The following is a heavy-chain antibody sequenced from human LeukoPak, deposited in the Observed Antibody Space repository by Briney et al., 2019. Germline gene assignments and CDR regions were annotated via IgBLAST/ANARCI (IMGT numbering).Heavy chain of an antibody. CDR3: SMDSSGYYYTASDY. Sequence: PSETLSFTCAVYGGSFSGYYWSWIRQPPGKGLEWIGEINHSGSTNYNPSLKSRVTISVDTSKNQFSLKLSSVTAADTAVYYCSMDSSGYYYTASDYWGQGTLVTVSS. J-gene: IGHJ4*02. V-gene: IGHV4-34*01. CDR1: GGSFSGYY. D-gene: IGHD3-22*01. CDR2: INHSGST.